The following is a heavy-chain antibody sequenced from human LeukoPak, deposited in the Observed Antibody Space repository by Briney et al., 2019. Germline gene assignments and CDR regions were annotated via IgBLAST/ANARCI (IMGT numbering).Heavy chain of an antibody. CDR2: IYTSGST. J-gene: IGHJ4*02. D-gene: IGHD3-10*01. Sequence: SQTLSLTCTVSGGSISSAGYYWSWIRQPAGKGLEWIGRIYTSGSTNYNPSLKSRVTISVDTSKNHFSLKLTSVTAADTAVYYCARGTSYYGSGTHYSSLYFDYWGQGTLVTVSS. V-gene: IGHV4-61*02. CDR3: ARGTSYYGSGTHYSSLYFDY. CDR1: GGSISSAGYY.